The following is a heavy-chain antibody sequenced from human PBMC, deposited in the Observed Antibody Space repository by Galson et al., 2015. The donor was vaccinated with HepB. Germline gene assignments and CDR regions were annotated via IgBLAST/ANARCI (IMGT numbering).Heavy chain of an antibody. J-gene: IGHJ3*02. D-gene: IGHD4-23*01. CDR3: ARAMNTVAVRRPMGNAFDI. Sequence: SVKVSCKASGGTFSSYAISWVRQAPGQGLEWMGGIIHIFGTANYAQKFQGRVTITADESTSTAYMELSSLRSEDTAVYYCARAMNTVAVRRPMGNAFDIWDQGTMVTVSS. CDR1: GGTFSSYA. V-gene: IGHV1-69*13. CDR2: IIHIFGTA.